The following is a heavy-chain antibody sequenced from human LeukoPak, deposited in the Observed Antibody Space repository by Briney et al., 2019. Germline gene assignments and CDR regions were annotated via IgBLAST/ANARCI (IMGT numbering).Heavy chain of an antibody. CDR3: AKGYSSGVGSLDV. J-gene: IGHJ6*04. Sequence: GGSLRLSCAASGFTFDDYTMHWVRQAPGKGLEWVSLISWEGGSTYYADSVKGRFTISRDNSKNSLYLQMNSLRTEDTALYYCAKGYSSGVGSLDVWGKGTTVTVSS. CDR1: GFTFDDYT. V-gene: IGHV3-43*01. CDR2: ISWEGGST. D-gene: IGHD6-19*01.